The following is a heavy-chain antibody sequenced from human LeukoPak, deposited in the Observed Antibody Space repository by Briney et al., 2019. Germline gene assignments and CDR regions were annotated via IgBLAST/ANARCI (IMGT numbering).Heavy chain of an antibody. J-gene: IGHJ6*02. CDR1: GGSISSYY. CDR2: IYYSGST. Sequence: SETLSLTCTVSGGSISSYYWSWIRQPPGKGLEWIGYIYYSGSTNYNPSLKSRVTISVDTSKNQFSLKLSSVTAADTAVYYCARGPGYSSSWYDNLEPTEPYYYYGMDVWGQGTTVTVSS. V-gene: IGHV4-59*01. D-gene: IGHD6-13*01. CDR3: ARGPGYSSSWYDNLEPTEPYYYYGMDV.